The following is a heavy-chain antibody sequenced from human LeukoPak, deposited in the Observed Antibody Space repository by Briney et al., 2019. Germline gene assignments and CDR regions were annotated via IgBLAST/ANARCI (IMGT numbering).Heavy chain of an antibody. CDR2: ISSSSSTI. CDR3: AKLDQWLVREFDY. CDR1: GFTFSSYS. V-gene: IGHV3-48*04. J-gene: IGHJ4*02. D-gene: IGHD6-19*01. Sequence: GGSLRLSCAASGFTFSSYSMNWVRQAPGKGLEWVSYISSSSSTIYYADSVKGRFTISRDNAKNSLYLQMNSLRAEDTAVYYCAKLDQWLVREFDYWGQGTLVTVSS.